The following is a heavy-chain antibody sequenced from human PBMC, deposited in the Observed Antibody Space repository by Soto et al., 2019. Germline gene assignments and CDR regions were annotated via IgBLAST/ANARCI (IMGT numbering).Heavy chain of an antibody. Sequence: GGSLRLSCAASGFTFSSYSMNWVRQAPGRGLEWVAAISGTSDYIYYADSVKGRFTISRDNAKTSLYIQMNSLRAEDTAVYYCARDHRYCSGSSCRPYYYYDGMDVWGQGTTVTVS. CDR1: GFTFSSYS. D-gene: IGHD2-15*01. V-gene: IGHV3-21*01. CDR3: ARDHRYCSGSSCRPYYYYDGMDV. J-gene: IGHJ6*02. CDR2: ISGTSDYI.